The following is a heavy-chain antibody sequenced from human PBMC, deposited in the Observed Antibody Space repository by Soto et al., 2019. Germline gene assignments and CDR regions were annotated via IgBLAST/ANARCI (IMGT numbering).Heavy chain of an antibody. CDR1: GATLAAYA. J-gene: IGHJ6*02. CDR3: AKDQDGSGPPPYYYGMDV. CDR2: ISWNSGSI. Sequence: PGGTLRLCAAASGATLAAYAMHSVRHAPGKGLEWVSGISWNSGSIGDADSVKGRFTISRDNAKNSLYLQMNSLRAEDTALYYCAKDQDGSGPPPYYYGMDVWGQGTTVTVAS. V-gene: IGHV3-9*01. D-gene: IGHD3-10*01.